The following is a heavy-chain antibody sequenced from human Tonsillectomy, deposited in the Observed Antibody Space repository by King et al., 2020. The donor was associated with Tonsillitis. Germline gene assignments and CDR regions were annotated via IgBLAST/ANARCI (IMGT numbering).Heavy chain of an antibody. CDR1: GYNFTSYW. Sequence: VQLVQSGAEVKKPGESLRISCKGSGYNFTSYWISWVRQMPGKGLEWMGRIDPSDSYTNYSPSFRGHVTISADKSISTAYLQWSSLKASDTAMYYCASTSGGANWFDPWGQGTLVTVSS. V-gene: IGHV5-10-1*03. CDR3: ASTSGGANWFDP. J-gene: IGHJ5*02. D-gene: IGHD3-16*01. CDR2: IDPSDSYT.